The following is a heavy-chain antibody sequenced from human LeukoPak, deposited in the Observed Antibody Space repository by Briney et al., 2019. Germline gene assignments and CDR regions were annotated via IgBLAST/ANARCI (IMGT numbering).Heavy chain of an antibody. D-gene: IGHD4-17*01. CDR2: INAGNGNT. V-gene: IGHV1-3*01. Sequence: ASVKVSCKASGYTFTSYAMHWVRQAPGQRLEWMGWINAGNGNTKYSQKFQGRVTITRDTSASTAYVELSSLRSEDTAVYYCARDSVYGDYAFADYWGQGTLVTVSS. J-gene: IGHJ4*02. CDR1: GYTFTSYA. CDR3: ARDSVYGDYAFADY.